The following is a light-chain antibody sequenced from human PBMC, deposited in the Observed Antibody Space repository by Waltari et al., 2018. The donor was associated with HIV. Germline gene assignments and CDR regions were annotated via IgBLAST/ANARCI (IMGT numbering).Light chain of an antibody. CDR2: KAA. CDR1: QSISSW. V-gene: IGKV1-5*03. CDR3: QQYNSYWT. J-gene: IGKJ1*01. Sequence: DIQMTQSPSTLSASVGDRVTITCRASQSISSWLAWYQQKPGKAPKLLIYKAASLESGVPSRFSGSVSGTEFTLTISSLQPYDFATYYCQQYNSYWTFGQGTKVEIK.